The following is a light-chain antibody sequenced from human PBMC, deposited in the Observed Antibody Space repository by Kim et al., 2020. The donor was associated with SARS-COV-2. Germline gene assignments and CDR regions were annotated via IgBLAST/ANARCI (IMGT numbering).Light chain of an antibody. CDR2: WAS. CDR1: QSVLSSSNNKNY. Sequence: ATIHCQSSQSVLSSSNNKNYLAWYQQKPGQPPNVLIYWASTRESGVPDRFSGSGSGADFTLAISSLQSEDVAIYYCQQYYAAPLTFGGGTKVDIK. V-gene: IGKV4-1*01. J-gene: IGKJ4*01. CDR3: QQYYAAPLT.